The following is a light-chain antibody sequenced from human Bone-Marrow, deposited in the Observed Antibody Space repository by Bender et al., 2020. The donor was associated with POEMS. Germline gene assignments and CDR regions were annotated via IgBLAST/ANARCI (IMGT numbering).Light chain of an antibody. CDR1: ALPKQY. J-gene: IGLJ3*02. V-gene: IGLV3-25*03. CDR3: LSADDSGAYEV. CDR2: KDT. Sequence: SYELTQPPSVSVSPGQTARITCSGDALPKQYAYWYQQKPGQAPVLVIYKDTERSSGIPERFSGSTSGTTVTLTISGVQAEDEADYYCLSADDSGAYEVFGGGTQLTVL.